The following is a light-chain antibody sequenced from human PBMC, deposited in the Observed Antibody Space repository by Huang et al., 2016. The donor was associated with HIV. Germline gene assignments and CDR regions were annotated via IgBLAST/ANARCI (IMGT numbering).Light chain of an antibody. CDR1: QSLLDSNGFNY. J-gene: IGKJ2*01. Sequence: DIVMTQSPFSPPVTPGEPASISCRSNQSLLDSNGFNYLVWYLQKPGQSPQLLIFLGSNRASGVPDMFSGSGSGTDFKLKISRVEADDVGVYYCMQALQSPYTFGQGTKLEIK. CDR3: MQALQSPYT. V-gene: IGKV2-28*01. CDR2: LGS.